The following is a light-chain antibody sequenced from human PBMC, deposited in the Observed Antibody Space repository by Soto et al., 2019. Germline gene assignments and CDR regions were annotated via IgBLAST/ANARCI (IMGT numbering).Light chain of an antibody. Sequence: QSALTQPASVSGSPGQSITISCTGTSSDVGAYNYVSWYQQHPGKAPRLMISDVSNRPSGVSNRFSGSKSGNTASLTISGLQAEDEADYYCSSFTSSSTPDVFGTGTKVTVL. V-gene: IGLV2-14*01. CDR3: SSFTSSSTPDV. J-gene: IGLJ1*01. CDR2: DVS. CDR1: SSDVGAYNY.